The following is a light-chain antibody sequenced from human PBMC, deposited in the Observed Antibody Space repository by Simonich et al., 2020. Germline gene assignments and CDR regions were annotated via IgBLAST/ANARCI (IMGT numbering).Light chain of an antibody. V-gene: IGLV1-51*01. CDR1: SSNLGNNY. CDR2: DNK. CDR3: GTWDSSLSAGV. Sequence: QSVLTQPPSVSAAPGQKVTISCSGSSSNLGNNYVSWYQQLPGPAPKLLIYDNKKLPAGIPARFSGSKSGTSATLGITGLQTGDEADYYCGTWDSSLSAGVFGGGTKLTVL. J-gene: IGLJ3*02.